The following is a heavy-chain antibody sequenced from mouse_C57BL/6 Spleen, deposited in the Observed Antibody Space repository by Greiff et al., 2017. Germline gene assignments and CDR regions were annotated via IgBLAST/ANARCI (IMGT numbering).Heavy chain of an antibody. CDR1: GFTFSDYG. CDR3: ARRDYDGNYLDY. V-gene: IGHV5-17*01. Sequence: EVKLMESGGGLVKPGGSLKLSCAASGFTFSDYGMHWVRQAPEKGLEWVAYISSGSSTIYYADTVKGRFTISRDNAKNTLFLQMTSLRSEDTATYYCARRDYDGNYLDYWGQGTTLTVSS. CDR2: ISSGSSTI. J-gene: IGHJ2*01. D-gene: IGHD2-3*01.